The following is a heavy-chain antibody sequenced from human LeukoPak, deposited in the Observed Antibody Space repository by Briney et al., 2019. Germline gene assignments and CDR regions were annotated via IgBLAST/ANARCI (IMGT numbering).Heavy chain of an antibody. J-gene: IGHJ4*02. CDR2: SDPEDGES. V-gene: IGHV1-24*01. CDR3: VRGFTTMAVDYFDY. D-gene: IGHD4/OR15-4a*01. CDR1: GKTLSDLS. Sequence: GASVKVSFKVSGKTLSDLSIHWLRQPPGKGLEWLGGSDPEDGESIYAQMFQDRLTMTEDTSIDTAYMELSSLRSEGTAVYLCVRGFTTMAVDYFDYWGQGTLVTVSP.